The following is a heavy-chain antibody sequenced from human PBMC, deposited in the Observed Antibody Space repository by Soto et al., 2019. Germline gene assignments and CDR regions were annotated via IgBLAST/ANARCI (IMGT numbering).Heavy chain of an antibody. CDR3: AKVAITGIAARPGFNWFDP. J-gene: IGHJ5*02. Sequence: GGSLRLSCAASGFTFSSYAMSWVRQAPGKGLEWVSAISGSGGSTYYADSVKGRFTISRDNSKNTLYLQMNSLRAEDTAVYYCAKVAITGIAARPGFNWFDPWGQGTLVTVSS. CDR2: ISGSGGST. V-gene: IGHV3-23*01. D-gene: IGHD6-6*01. CDR1: GFTFSSYA.